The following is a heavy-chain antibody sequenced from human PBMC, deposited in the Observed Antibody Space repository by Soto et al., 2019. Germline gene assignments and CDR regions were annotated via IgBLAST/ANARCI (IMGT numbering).Heavy chain of an antibody. CDR3: ARGVYP. CDR2: IYNSVIT. Sequence: QVQLQESGPGLVKPSQTLSLTCTVSGGSINSGGYYWSWIRQHPGRGLEWIGYIYNSVITYYNPSLKSRVAISLNTSENRFSPKLSSATAADTAVYYCARGVYPWGQGTLVTVSS. CDR1: GGSINSGGYY. V-gene: IGHV4-31*03. D-gene: IGHD6-13*01. J-gene: IGHJ5*02.